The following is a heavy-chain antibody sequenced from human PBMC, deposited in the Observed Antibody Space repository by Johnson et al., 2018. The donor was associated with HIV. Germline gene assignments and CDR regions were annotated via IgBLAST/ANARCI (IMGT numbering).Heavy chain of an antibody. J-gene: IGHJ3*02. Sequence: VQLVESEGGLVQPGGSLRLSCAASGFTFSSYAMSWVRQAPGKGLECVSVISGSGGSTYYADSVKGRFTISRDNSKNTLYLQMSSLRAEDTAVYYCAKSPGKDHGGNSGAFHIWGQGTMVTVSS. D-gene: IGHD4-23*01. CDR1: GFTFSSYA. CDR2: ISGSGGST. V-gene: IGHV3-23*04. CDR3: AKSPGKDHGGNSGAFHI.